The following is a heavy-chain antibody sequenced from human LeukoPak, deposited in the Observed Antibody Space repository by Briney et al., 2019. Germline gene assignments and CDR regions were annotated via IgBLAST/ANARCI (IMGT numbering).Heavy chain of an antibody. J-gene: IGHJ4*02. D-gene: IGHD2-15*01. Sequence: GGSLRLSCAASGFTFSSYGMHWVRQAPGKGLEWVAFIRYDGGSKYYADSVRGRFSISRDNSKNTLYLQMNSLRAEDTAVYYRAKDRWWSFDYWGQGTLVTVSS. CDR1: GFTFSSYG. V-gene: IGHV3-30*02. CDR3: AKDRWWSFDY. CDR2: IRYDGGSK.